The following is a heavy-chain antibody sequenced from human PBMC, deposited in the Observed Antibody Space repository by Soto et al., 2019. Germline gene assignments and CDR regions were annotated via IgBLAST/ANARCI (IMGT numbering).Heavy chain of an antibody. D-gene: IGHD3-10*01. J-gene: IGHJ6*02. V-gene: IGHV1-69*01. CDR1: GGTFSSYA. Sequence: QVQLVQSGAEVKKPGSSVKGSCKASGGTFSSYAISWVRQAPGQGLEWMGGIIPIFGTANYALKFQGRVTITADEATSADYMALSSMKSEDTAVSYCERTSVGSLSVMEFWGQGPTVCV. CDR2: IIPIFGTA. CDR3: ERTSVGSLSVMEF.